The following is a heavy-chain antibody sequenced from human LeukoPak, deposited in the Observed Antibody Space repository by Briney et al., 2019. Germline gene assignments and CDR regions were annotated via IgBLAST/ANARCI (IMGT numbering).Heavy chain of an antibody. CDR1: GYSFTSHY. CDR2: INPRGTST. J-gene: IGHJ5*02. V-gene: IGHV1-46*01. Sequence: ASVKVSCKASGYSFTSHYMHWVRQAPGQGLEWMGLINPRGTSTIYAVKFQGRIIMTRGMSTTTDYMELSSLKSDDTAVYYCARDNSIHERGWWFDPWGQGTLVTVSS. D-gene: IGHD4-23*01. CDR3: ARDNSIHERGWWFDP.